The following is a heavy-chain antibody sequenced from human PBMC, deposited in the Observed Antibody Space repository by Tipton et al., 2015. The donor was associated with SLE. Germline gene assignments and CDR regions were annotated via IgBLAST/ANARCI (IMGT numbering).Heavy chain of an antibody. CDR2: ISGSGEST. J-gene: IGHJ2*01. CDR1: GFTFSIYT. Sequence: SLRLSCAASGFTFSIYTMTWVRQAPGKGLEWVSAISGSGESTYYEDSVKGRFTISRDNSKNTLYLQMNSLRAEDTAIYYCAKAEGYVGGWYFDLGGRGTLVTVSS. D-gene: IGHD5-12*01. V-gene: IGHV3-23*01. CDR3: AKAEGYVGGWYFDL.